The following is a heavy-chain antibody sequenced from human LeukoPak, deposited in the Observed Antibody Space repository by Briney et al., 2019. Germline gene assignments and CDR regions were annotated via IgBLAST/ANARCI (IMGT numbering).Heavy chain of an antibody. Sequence: PGGSLRFSCATSGFTFSRYAMHWVRQAPGKGLEWVALISYDANIGSNKYYADSVKGRFTISRDNPKNTLYLQMNSLRAEDTAVYYCARDGGYDFWSGYCQDYWGQGTLVTVSS. D-gene: IGHD3-3*01. CDR3: ARDGGYDFWSGYCQDY. V-gene: IGHV3-30-3*01. J-gene: IGHJ4*02. CDR2: ISYDANIGSNK. CDR1: GFTFSRYA.